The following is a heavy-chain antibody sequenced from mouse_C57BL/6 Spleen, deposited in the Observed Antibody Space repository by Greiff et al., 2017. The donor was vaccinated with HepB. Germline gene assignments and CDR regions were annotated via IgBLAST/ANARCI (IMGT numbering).Heavy chain of an antibody. CDR3: ASPIYDDYDEGFAY. D-gene: IGHD2-4*01. Sequence: EVQLQQSGPELVKPGASVKMSCKASGYTFTDYNMHWVKQSHGKSLEWIGYINPNNGGTSYNQKFKGKATLTVNKSSSTAYMERRSLTSEDSAVYYCASPIYDDYDEGFAYWGQGTLVTVSA. J-gene: IGHJ3*01. CDR1: GYTFTDYN. V-gene: IGHV1-22*01. CDR2: INPNNGGT.